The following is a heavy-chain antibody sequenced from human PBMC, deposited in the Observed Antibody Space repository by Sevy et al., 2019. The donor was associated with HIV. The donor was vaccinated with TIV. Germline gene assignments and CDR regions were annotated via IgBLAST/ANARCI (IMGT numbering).Heavy chain of an antibody. D-gene: IGHD1-20*01. CDR3: AKLTGKTDWSFDY. CDR2: ITKSGDNK. Sequence: GGSLRLSCAASGFTFTAYAMSWVRQAPGKGLEWVSTITKSGDNKHYEDSLKGRFTISKNSSRNTLYVQMNSLGAEDTAVYYCAKLTGKTDWSFDYWGQGTLVTVSS. CDR1: GFTFTAYA. J-gene: IGHJ4*02. V-gene: IGHV3-23*01.